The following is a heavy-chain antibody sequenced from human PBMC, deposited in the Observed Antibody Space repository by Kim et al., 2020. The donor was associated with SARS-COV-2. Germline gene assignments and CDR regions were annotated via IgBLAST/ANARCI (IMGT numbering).Heavy chain of an antibody. Sequence: SETLSLTCTVSGGSISSYYWSWIRQPPGKGLEWIGYIYYSGSTNYNPSLKSRVTISVDTSKNQFSLKLSSVTAADTAVYYCAREGSMGYDGIDYWGQGTLVTVSS. V-gene: IGHV4-59*13. CDR3: AREGSMGYDGIDY. CDR2: IYYSGST. D-gene: IGHD2-8*01. CDR1: GGSISSYY. J-gene: IGHJ4*02.